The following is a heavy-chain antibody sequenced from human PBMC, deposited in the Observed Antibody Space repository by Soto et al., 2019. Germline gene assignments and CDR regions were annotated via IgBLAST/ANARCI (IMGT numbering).Heavy chain of an antibody. V-gene: IGHV3-64*01. CDR3: ARDPGYSYGNT. CDR1: GFTFSSYA. Sequence: GGSLRLSCAASGFTFSSYAMHWVRQAPGKGLEYVSAISSNGGSTYYANSVKGRFTISRDDSKNTLYLQMGSLRAEDTAVYYCARDPGYSYGNTWGQGTLVTVSS. J-gene: IGHJ5*02. CDR2: ISSNGGST. D-gene: IGHD5-18*01.